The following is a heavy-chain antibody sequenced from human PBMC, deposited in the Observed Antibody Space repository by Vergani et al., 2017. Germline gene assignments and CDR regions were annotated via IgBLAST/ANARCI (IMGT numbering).Heavy chain of an antibody. V-gene: IGHV3-74*01. D-gene: IGHD6-6*01. Sequence: EVQLVESGGGLIQPGGSLRLSCEGSGFSFSGYWMHWVRQSPEKGLVWVSRIKSDGSITNYADSVKGRFTISRDNAKNTLYLEMNSLRGDDTAIYYCTREYSSSSGRGLDVWGQGTMVTVSS. CDR1: GFSFSGYW. CDR2: IKSDGSIT. J-gene: IGHJ3*01. CDR3: TREYSSSSGRGLDV.